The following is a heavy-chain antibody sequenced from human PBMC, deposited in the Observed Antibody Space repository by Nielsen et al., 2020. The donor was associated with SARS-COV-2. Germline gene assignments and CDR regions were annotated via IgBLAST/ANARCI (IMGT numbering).Heavy chain of an antibody. D-gene: IGHD2-2*01. CDR1: GGSLSGYH. CDR3: ARSLQSAAMPFDH. V-gene: IGHV4-34*01. CDR2: IKYSGST. J-gene: IGHJ4*02. Sequence: SETLSLTCAVYGGSLSGYHWNWIRQPPGKGLEWIAEIKYSGSTSYNPSLKSRVTISVDMSKNQFSLEVNSVTAADTAVYYCARSLQSAAMPFDHWSQGTLVTVSS.